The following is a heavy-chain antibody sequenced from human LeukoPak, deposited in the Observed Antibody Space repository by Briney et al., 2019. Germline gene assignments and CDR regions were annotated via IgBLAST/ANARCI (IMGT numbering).Heavy chain of an antibody. Sequence: ASVTVSFTASGYTFTIYGISWVRQAPGQGGEWMGWISAYNGNTNYIQKLQGRVTITTDTDTSTAYMELRRKRDEDTGVFKCARDLRYSSGWSASAMDVWGKGTTVTISS. D-gene: IGHD6-19*01. CDR1: GYTFTIYG. J-gene: IGHJ6*03. V-gene: IGHV1-18*01. CDR3: ARDLRYSSGWSASAMDV. CDR2: ISAYNGNT.